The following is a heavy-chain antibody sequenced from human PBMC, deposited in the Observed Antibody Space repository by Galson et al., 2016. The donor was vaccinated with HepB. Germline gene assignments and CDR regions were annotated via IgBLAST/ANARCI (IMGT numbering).Heavy chain of an antibody. V-gene: IGHV6-1*01. Sequence: CAISGDSVSSNSAAWNWIRQSPSRGLEWLGRTYYRSKWYNDYAVSVKSRITINPDTSKNQFSLQLNSVTPEDTAVYYCARDETRYNSSLNYYYYYYMDIWGQGTMVTVSS. CDR1: GDSVSSNSAA. D-gene: IGHD6-13*01. CDR2: TYYRSKWYN. CDR3: ARDETRYNSSLNYYYYYYMDI. J-gene: IGHJ6*03.